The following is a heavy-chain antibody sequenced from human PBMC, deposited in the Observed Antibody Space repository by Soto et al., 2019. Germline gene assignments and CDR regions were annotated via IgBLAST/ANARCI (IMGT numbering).Heavy chain of an antibody. Sequence: SETLSLTCAVYGGSFSGYYWSWIRQPPGKGLEWIGEINHSGSTNYNPSLKSRVTISVDTSKNQFSLKLSSVTAADTAVYYCARVGDWNSDPYYFDYWGQGTLVTVSS. CDR2: INHSGST. D-gene: IGHD1-7*01. CDR1: GGSFSGYY. V-gene: IGHV4-34*01. J-gene: IGHJ4*02. CDR3: ARVGDWNSDPYYFDY.